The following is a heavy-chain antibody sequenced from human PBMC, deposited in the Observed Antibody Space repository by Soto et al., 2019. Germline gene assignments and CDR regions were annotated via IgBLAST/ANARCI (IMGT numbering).Heavy chain of an antibody. D-gene: IGHD2-15*01. V-gene: IGHV1-46*01. CDR1: GHTFTNYY. CDR3: ARGGPDFATIGSFDY. Sequence: ASVKASCKASGHTFTNYYMHWVRQAPGQGLEWMGVIHYSGATPTYAQKFQGRVTMARDTSTSTVYVELSSLTSEDTAVYYCARGGPDFATIGSFDYWGQGTLVTVSS. CDR2: IHYSGATP. J-gene: IGHJ4*02.